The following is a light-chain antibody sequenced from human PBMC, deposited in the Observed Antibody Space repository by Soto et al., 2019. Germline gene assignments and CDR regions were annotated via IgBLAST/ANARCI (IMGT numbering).Light chain of an antibody. J-gene: IGLJ1*01. CDR3: AAWEDTLNALV. Sequence: QSVLTQPPSASGTPGQRVTISCSGSSSNIGSNTVNWYQQLPGTAPKLLIYNNNQRPSVVPDRLSGSKSGTSASLAISGLQSEHEADYYCAAWEDTLNALVFGTGTTLTAL. CDR2: NNN. V-gene: IGLV1-44*01. CDR1: SSNIGSNT.